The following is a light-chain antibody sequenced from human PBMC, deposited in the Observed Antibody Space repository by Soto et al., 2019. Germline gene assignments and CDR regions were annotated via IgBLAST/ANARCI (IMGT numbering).Light chain of an antibody. CDR3: QQYDSYSVRT. J-gene: IGKJ1*01. V-gene: IGKV1-5*03. CDR1: QTITTS. Sequence: DIAMTQSPSTLSASVGDGVTITCRASQTITTSLAWYQQKPGKAPKLLIYKASSLEGGVPSRFSGSGSGTEFTLTISSLQPDDFATYYCQQYDSYSVRTFGQGTKVEI. CDR2: KAS.